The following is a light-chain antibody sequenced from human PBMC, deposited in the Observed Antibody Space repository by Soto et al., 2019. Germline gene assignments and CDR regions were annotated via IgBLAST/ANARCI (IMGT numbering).Light chain of an antibody. J-gene: IGKJ1*01. V-gene: IGKV3-15*01. CDR3: QRFHYWWT. CDR1: QNIDNK. CDR2: DAS. Sequence: EIVMTQSPATLSVSPGERATLSCRASQNIDNKLVWYQQKPGQVPRLLIYDASTRATGIPARFSGSGSGTEFTLTISSLQSEDFAFYYCQRFHYWWTGGQGTKVEIK.